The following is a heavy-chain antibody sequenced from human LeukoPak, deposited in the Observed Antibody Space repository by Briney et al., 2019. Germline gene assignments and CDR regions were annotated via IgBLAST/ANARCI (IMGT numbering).Heavy chain of an antibody. CDR2: IYHNGVK. J-gene: IGHJ4*02. Sequence: SETLSLTCTVSHYSISSGYYWGWIRQPPGKGLEWIGSIYHNGVKFYNPSLRSRISTSVDTSKNQFSLKLSSVTAADTAVYYCARQLDHYDNIYYFDYWGQGTLVTVSS. CDR3: ARQLDHYDNIYYFDY. CDR1: HYSISSGYY. D-gene: IGHD3-16*01. V-gene: IGHV4-38-2*02.